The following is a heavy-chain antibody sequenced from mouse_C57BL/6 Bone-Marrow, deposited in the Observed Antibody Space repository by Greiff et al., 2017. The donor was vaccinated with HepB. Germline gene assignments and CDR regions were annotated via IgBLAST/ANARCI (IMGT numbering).Heavy chain of an antibody. CDR2: ISSGGGST. J-gene: IGHJ2*01. Sequence: DVKLVESGGGLVQPGGSLKLSCAASGFTFSDYCMHWVRQTPEKGLEWVAYISSGGGSTYYADTVKGRFTISRDNAKNTLYLQMTRLRSEDTAMYYCARDSSRVDYWGQGTTLTVSS. D-gene: IGHD1-1*01. V-gene: IGHV5-12*01. CDR3: ARDSSRVDY. CDR1: GFTFSDYC.